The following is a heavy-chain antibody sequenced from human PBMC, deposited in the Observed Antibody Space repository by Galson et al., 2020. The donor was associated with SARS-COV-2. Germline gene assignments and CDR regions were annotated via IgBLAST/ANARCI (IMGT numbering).Heavy chain of an antibody. D-gene: IGHD3-3*01. V-gene: IGHV4-59*01. CDR3: ARLPKTITIFGVVIPNWYFDL. Sequence: SEPLSLTCTVSAGHISRYYWSWLRQPPGKRLEGIAYIYYSWTTKYTPSPTCRVTISVDTSKNQFSLKLSSVTAADTAVYYCARLPKTITIFGVVIPNWYFDLWGRGTLVTVSS. J-gene: IGHJ2*01. CDR1: AGHISRYY. CDR2: IYYSWTT.